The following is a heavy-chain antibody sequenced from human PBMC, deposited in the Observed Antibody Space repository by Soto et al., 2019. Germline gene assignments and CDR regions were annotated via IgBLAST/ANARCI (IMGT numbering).Heavy chain of an antibody. J-gene: IGHJ4*02. CDR2: INPNSGGT. CDR3: ATGIAVAGAFDY. CDR1: GYTFTGYY. D-gene: IGHD6-19*01. Sequence: ASVKVSCKASGYTFTGYYMHWVRQAPGQGLEWMGWINPNSGGTNYAQKLQGWVTMTRDTSISTAYMELSRLRSDDTAVYYCATGIAVAGAFDYWGQGTLVTVSS. V-gene: IGHV1-2*04.